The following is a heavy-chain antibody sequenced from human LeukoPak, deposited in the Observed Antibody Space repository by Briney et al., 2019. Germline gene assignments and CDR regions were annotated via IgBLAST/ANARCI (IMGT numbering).Heavy chain of an antibody. CDR2: ISGSGGST. D-gene: IGHD3-10*01. CDR1: GFTFSSYA. CDR3: AKASTYYYGSGSYYYVY. Sequence: GGSLRLSCAASGFTFSSYAMSWVRQAPGKGLEWVSAISGSGGSTYYADSVKGRFTISRDNSKNTLYLQMNSLRAEDTAVYHCAKASTYYYGSGSYYYVYWGQGTLVTVSS. V-gene: IGHV3-23*01. J-gene: IGHJ4*02.